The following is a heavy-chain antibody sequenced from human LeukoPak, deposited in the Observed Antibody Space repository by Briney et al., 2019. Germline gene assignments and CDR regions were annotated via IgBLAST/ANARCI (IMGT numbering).Heavy chain of an antibody. CDR1: GASISSSTYY. Sequence: SETLSLTCTVSGASISSSTYYWGWIRQPPGKGLEWIGCIYETGSTYYKSSLKSRVTISVDTSKNQFSLKLSSVTAADTAVYYCARHSGSGYYFYFYTMDVWGQGATVTVSS. V-gene: IGHV4-39*01. D-gene: IGHD2-15*01. CDR2: IYETGST. J-gene: IGHJ6*01. CDR3: ARHSGSGYYFYFYTMDV.